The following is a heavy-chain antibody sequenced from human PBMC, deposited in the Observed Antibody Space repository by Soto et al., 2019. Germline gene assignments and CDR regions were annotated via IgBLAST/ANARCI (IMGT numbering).Heavy chain of an antibody. J-gene: IGHJ6*02. CDR1: GYSFTSYW. CDR3: AGGARKDYYYYYGMDV. Sequence: GESLKISCKGSGYSFTSYWIGWVRQMPGKGLEWMGIIYPGDSDTRYSPSFQGQVTISADKSISTAYLQWSSLKASDTAMYYCAGGARKDYYYYYGMDVWGQGTTVTVSS. V-gene: IGHV5-51*01. CDR2: IYPGDSDT. D-gene: IGHD6-25*01.